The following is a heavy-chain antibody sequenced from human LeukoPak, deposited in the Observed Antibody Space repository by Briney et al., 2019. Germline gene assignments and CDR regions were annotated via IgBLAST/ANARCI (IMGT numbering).Heavy chain of an antibody. D-gene: IGHD1-26*01. V-gene: IGHV3-74*03. CDR3: ARGPSHSRSYFVY. Sequence: GGSLRLSCAASGFTFNTYWMYWVRQGSGKGLVWVSRISSDGSRTEYADSVEGRFTISRDNAKNTLYLQMDSLRAEDTAVYYCARGPSHSRSYFVYWGQGTLVTVSS. CDR2: ISSDGSRT. CDR1: GFTFNTYW. J-gene: IGHJ4*02.